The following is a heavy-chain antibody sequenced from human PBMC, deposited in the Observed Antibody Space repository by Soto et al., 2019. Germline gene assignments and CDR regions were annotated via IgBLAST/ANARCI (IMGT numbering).Heavy chain of an antibody. D-gene: IGHD1-1*01. Sequence: EVQLVESGGGLVQPGGSLRLSCAASGFTFSSYWMSWVRQAPGKGLEWVANIKQDGSEKYYVDSVKGRFTISRDNAKNSLYLQMNSLRAEDTAVYYCARDRLETPRDAFDIWGQGTMVTVSS. CDR1: GFTFSSYW. V-gene: IGHV3-7*01. CDR3: ARDRLETPRDAFDI. J-gene: IGHJ3*02. CDR2: IKQDGSEK.